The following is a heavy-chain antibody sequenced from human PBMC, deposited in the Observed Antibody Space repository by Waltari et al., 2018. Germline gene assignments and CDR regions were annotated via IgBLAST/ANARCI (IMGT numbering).Heavy chain of an antibody. CDR1: GFTFTTYE. CDR2: ISSRCTSI. J-gene: IGHJ4*02. D-gene: IGHD1-20*01. Sequence: EMQLVESGGGLVQPGGSLRLSCAASGFTFTTYEMNWVRQAPGKVVEWISYISSRCTSIYHADAVKGRFTISRDNAQDSLYLQMNSLRAEDTAVYYCARAAITGTGFDFWGQGSLVTVSS. CDR3: ARAAITGTGFDF. V-gene: IGHV3-48*03.